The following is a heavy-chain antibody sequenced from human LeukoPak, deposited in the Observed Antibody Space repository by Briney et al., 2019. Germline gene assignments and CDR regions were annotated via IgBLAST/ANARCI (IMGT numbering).Heavy chain of an antibody. CDR3: ATGGVGATSPLFIDY. Sequence: KSGGSLRLSCAASGFTFSSYSMNWVRQAPGKGLEWVSFISSSTSYIYYAASLKGRFTISRDNAKNSLFLQMNSLRAEDTAVYYCATGGVGATSPLFIDYWGQGTLVTVSP. D-gene: IGHD1-26*01. CDR2: ISSSTSYI. J-gene: IGHJ4*02. V-gene: IGHV3-21*01. CDR1: GFTFSSYS.